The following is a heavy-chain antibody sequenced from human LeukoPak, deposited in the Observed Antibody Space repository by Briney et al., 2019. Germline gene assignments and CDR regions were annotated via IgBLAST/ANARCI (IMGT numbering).Heavy chain of an antibody. CDR3: AKGGSYAPLDY. CDR1: GSTFTDSA. Sequence: GGSLRPSCAASGSTFTDSAMTWVRPAPGKRLGWVSAISTSGGDTIYTDSVKDRFTISRDNSKNTLYLQMNSLRAEDTAIYYCAKGGSYAPLDYWGQGTLVTVSS. J-gene: IGHJ4*02. V-gene: IGHV3-23*01. CDR2: ISTSGGDT. D-gene: IGHD1-26*01.